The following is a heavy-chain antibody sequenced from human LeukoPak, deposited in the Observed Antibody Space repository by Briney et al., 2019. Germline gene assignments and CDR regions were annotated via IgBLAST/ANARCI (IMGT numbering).Heavy chain of an antibody. CDR1: GGSISSYY. J-gene: IGHJ6*03. CDR2: IYYSGST. Sequence: SETLSLTCTVSGGSISSYYWSWIRQPPGKGLEWIGYIYYSGSTNYNPSLKSRVTISVDTSKNQFSLKLSSVTAADTAVYYCARQPRTYYYYMDAWGKGTTVTVSS. V-gene: IGHV4-59*08. CDR3: ARQPRTYYYYMDA.